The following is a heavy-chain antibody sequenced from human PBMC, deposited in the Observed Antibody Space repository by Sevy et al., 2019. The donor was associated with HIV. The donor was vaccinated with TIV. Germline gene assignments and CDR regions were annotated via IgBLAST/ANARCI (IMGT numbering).Heavy chain of an antibody. Sequence: ASVKVSCKASGYTFTSYGISWVRQAPGQGLEWMGWISAYNGNTNYEQKLQGRVTMTTDTSTGTAYMELRSLRSDDTAVYYCARDPDCSGGSCHYGMDVWGQGTTVTVSS. CDR2: ISAYNGNT. CDR1: GYTFTSYG. CDR3: ARDPDCSGGSCHYGMDV. D-gene: IGHD2-15*01. J-gene: IGHJ6*02. V-gene: IGHV1-18*01.